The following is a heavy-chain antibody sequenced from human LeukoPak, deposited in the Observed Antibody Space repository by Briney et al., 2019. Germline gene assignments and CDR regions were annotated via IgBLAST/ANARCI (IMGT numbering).Heavy chain of an antibody. D-gene: IGHD3-22*01. CDR1: GFTFDDYA. CDR3: ARGQWLTEQYFDY. V-gene: IGHV3-43*02. Sequence: HAGGSLRLSCAASGFTFDDYAMHWVRQAPGKGLEWVSLISGDGGSTYYADSVKGRFTISRDNSKNSLYLQINSLRVEDTALYFCARGQWLTEQYFDYWGQGSQVTVSS. CDR2: ISGDGGST. J-gene: IGHJ4*02.